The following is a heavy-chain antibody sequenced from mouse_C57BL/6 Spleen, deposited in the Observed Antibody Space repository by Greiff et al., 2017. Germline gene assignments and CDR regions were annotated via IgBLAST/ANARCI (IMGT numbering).Heavy chain of an antibody. D-gene: IGHD1-1*01. Sequence: VQLQQSGAELARPGASVKMSCKASGYTFTGYTMHWVKQRPGQGLEWIGYINPSSGYTKYNQKFKDKATLTADKSSSTAYMQLSSLTSEAAAVYYLARWERSDYWGQGTTLTVAA. J-gene: IGHJ2*01. CDR1: GYTFTGYT. CDR3: ARWERSDY. CDR2: INPSSGYT. V-gene: IGHV1-4*01.